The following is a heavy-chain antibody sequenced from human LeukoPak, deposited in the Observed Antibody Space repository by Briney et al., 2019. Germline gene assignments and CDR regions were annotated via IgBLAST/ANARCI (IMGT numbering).Heavy chain of an antibody. CDR2: ISSNGGST. J-gene: IGHJ3*02. V-gene: IGHV3-64D*06. Sequence: GGSLRLSCSASGFTFSSYAMHWVRQAPGKGLEYVSAISSNGGSTYYADSVKGRFTISRDNSKNTLYLQMSSLRAEDTAVYYCVKDPGWQLQYEGDGAFDIWGQGTMVTVSS. CDR3: VKDPGWQLQYEGDGAFDI. CDR1: GFTFSSYA. D-gene: IGHD2-15*01.